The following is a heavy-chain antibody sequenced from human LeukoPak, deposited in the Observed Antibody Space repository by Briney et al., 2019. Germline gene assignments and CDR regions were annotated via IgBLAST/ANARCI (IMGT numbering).Heavy chain of an antibody. V-gene: IGHV1-69*04. CDR3: AREGDRYSMVRGVITFDY. J-gene: IGHJ4*02. Sequence: GASVKVSCKASGGTFSSYAISWVRQAPGQGLEWMRRIIPILGIANYAQKFQGRVTITADKSTSTAYMELSSLRSEDTAVYYCAREGDRYSMVRGVITFDYWGQGTLVTVSS. D-gene: IGHD3-10*01. CDR2: IIPILGIA. CDR1: GGTFSSYA.